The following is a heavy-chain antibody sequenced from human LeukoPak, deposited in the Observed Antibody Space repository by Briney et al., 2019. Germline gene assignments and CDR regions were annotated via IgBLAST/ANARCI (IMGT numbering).Heavy chain of an antibody. V-gene: IGHV1-18*01. D-gene: IGHD3-9*01. CDR2: ISAYNGNT. J-gene: IGHJ5*02. CDR1: GYTFTSYG. CDR3: AREDDYDILTGYPNWFDP. Sequence: ASVKVPCKASGYTFTSYGISWVRQAPGQGLEWMGWISAYNGNTNYAQKLQGRVTMTTDTSTSTAYMELRSLRSDDTAVYYCAREDDYDILTGYPNWFDPWGQGTLVTVSS.